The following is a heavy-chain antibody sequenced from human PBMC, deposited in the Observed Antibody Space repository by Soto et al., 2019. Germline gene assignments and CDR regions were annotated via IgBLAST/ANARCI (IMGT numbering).Heavy chain of an antibody. V-gene: IGHV4-34*01. CDR2: INHSGST. Sequence: SETPYPTCAVYCGSFSGFDRSWIRQAPGKGLEWIGEINHSGSTNYNPSLKSRVTISVDTSKNQFSLNLSSVTAADTAVYYCAIHLLWFGDLSPDYWGQGTLVTVSS. J-gene: IGHJ4*02. CDR1: CGSFSGFD. CDR3: AIHLLWFGDLSPDY. D-gene: IGHD3-10*01.